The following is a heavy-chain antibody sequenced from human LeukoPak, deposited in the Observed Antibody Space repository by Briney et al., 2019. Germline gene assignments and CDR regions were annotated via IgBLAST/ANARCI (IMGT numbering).Heavy chain of an antibody. CDR2: MNPNSGNT. CDR3: XXXXXPLVDSSSPDDP. CDR1: GYTFTSYD. D-gene: IGHD6-13*01. V-gene: IGHV1-8*01. J-gene: IGHJ5*02. Sequence: AASVKVSCKASGYTFTSYDINWVRQATGQGLEWMGWMNPNSGNTGYAQKFQGRVTMTRNTSISTAYMELSSLRSEDTAVYYCXXXXXPLVDSSSPDDPWGQGTLVTVSS.